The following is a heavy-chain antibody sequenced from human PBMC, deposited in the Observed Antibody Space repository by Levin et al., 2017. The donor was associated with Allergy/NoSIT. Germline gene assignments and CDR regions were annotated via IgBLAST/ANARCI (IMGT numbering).Heavy chain of an antibody. Sequence: PAASVKVSCKASGYTFTGYYMHWVRQAPGQGLEWMGRINPNSGGTNYAQKFQGRVTMTRDTSISTAYMELSRLRSDDTAVYYCARQPEIVYYYDSSGYAPEGWFDPWGQGTLVTVSS. CDR2: INPNSGGT. V-gene: IGHV1-2*06. J-gene: IGHJ5*02. CDR1: GYTFTGYY. CDR3: ARQPEIVYYYDSSGYAPEGWFDP. D-gene: IGHD3-22*01.